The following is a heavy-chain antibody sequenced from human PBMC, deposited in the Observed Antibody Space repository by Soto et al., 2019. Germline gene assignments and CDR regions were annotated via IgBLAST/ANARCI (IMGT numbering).Heavy chain of an antibody. CDR3: VAGSPFEY. CDR2: VKSKSEGGTT. D-gene: IGHD2-21*01. J-gene: IGHJ4*02. CDR1: GFIFRDAW. V-gene: IGHV3-15*05. Sequence: GGSLRLSCAASGFIFRDAWISWVRQAPGKGLEWIGRVKSKSEGGTTDYAALVKGRFTVSRDDSINTVSLQMDSLKMEDTAVYFCVAGSPFEYWGQGTLVTGSS.